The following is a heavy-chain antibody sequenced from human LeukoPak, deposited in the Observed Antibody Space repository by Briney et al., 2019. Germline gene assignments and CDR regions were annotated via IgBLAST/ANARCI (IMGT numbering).Heavy chain of an antibody. CDR1: GFTFDDYA. D-gene: IGHD1-26*01. CDR3: AKDIRLYSGSYYSA. Sequence: GGSLRLSCAASGFTFDDYAMHWVRQAPGKGLEWVSGISWNSGSIGYADSVKGRFTISRDNAKNSLYLQMNSLRAEDTALYYCAKDIRLYSGSYYSAWGQGTLVTVSS. V-gene: IGHV3-9*01. CDR2: ISWNSGSI. J-gene: IGHJ5*02.